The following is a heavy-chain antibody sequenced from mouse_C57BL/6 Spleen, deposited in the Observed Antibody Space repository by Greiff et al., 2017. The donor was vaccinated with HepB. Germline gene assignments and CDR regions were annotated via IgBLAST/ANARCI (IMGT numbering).Heavy chain of an antibody. CDR3: ARGLERDY. V-gene: IGHV1-69*01. CDR2: IDPSDSYT. CDR1: GYTFTSYW. Sequence: QVQLQQPGAELVMPGASVKLSCKASGYTFTSYWMHWVKQRPGQGLEWIGEIDPSDSYTNYNQKFKGKSTLTVDKSSSTAYMQLSSLTAEDSAVYYCARGLERDYWGQGTTLTVSS. J-gene: IGHJ2*01.